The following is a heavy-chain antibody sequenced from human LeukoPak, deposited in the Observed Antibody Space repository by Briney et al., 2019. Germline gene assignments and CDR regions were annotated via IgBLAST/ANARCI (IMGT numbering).Heavy chain of an antibody. Sequence: EASVKVSCKVSGYTLTELSMHWVRQAPGKGLEWMGGFDPEDGETIYAQKFQGRVTMTEDTSTGTAYMELSSLRSEDTAVYYCATDLWFGELSRYYYYGMDVWGQGTTVTVSS. CDR2: FDPEDGET. V-gene: IGHV1-24*01. CDR1: GYTLTELS. CDR3: ATDLWFGELSRYYYYGMDV. D-gene: IGHD3-10*01. J-gene: IGHJ6*02.